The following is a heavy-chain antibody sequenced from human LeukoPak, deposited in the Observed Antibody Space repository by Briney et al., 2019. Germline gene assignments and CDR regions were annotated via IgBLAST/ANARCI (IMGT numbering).Heavy chain of an antibody. CDR2: IYHSGST. J-gene: IGHJ4*02. V-gene: IGHV4-38-2*02. CDR3: ARDGGYDSSGYYFLKLYYFDY. Sequence: PSETLSLTCTVSGYSISSGYYWGWIRQPPGKGLEWIGSIYHSGSTYYNPSLKSRVTISVDTSKNQFSLKLSSVTAADTAVYYCARDGGYDSSGYYFLKLYYFDYWGQGTLVTVSS. CDR1: GYSISSGYY. D-gene: IGHD3-22*01.